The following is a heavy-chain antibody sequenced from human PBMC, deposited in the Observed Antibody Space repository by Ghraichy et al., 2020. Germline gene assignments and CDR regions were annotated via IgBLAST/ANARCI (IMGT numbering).Heavy chain of an antibody. V-gene: IGHV3-30*18. J-gene: IGHJ4*02. CDR1: GFTFSNYG. CDR3: AKGFGGAFTTHFDY. CDR2: ISYDGRNK. D-gene: IGHD3-10*01. Sequence: GGSLRLSCAASGFTFSNYGMHWVRQAPGKGLEWMAAISYDGRNKFYADSVKGRLTISRDNSKNTMDLQMNSLRVEDTAVYYCAKGFGGAFTTHFDYWGQGSLVTVSS.